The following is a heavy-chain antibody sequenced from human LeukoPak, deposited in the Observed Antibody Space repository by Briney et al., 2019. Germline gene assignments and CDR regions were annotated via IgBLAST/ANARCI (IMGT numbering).Heavy chain of an antibody. V-gene: IGHV4-59*01. D-gene: IGHD3-10*01. Sequence: SETLSLTCTVSGGSISSYYWSWIRQPPGKGLEWIGYIYYSGSTNYNPSLKSRVTISVDTSKNQFSLKLSSVTAADTAVYYCARAGGSGSYPLYYFDYWRQGTLVTVSS. CDR3: ARAGGSGSYPLYYFDY. CDR1: GGSISSYY. J-gene: IGHJ4*02. CDR2: IYYSGST.